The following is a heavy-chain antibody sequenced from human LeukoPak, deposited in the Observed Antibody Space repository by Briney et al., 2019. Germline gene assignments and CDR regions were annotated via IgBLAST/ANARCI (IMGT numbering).Heavy chain of an antibody. CDR1: GYTLTELS. CDR2: LDPEDGET. Sequence: ASVKVSCKVSGYTLTELSMHWVRQAPGKGLEWMGGLDPEDGETIYAQKFQGRVTMTEDTSTDTAYMELSSLRSEDTAVYYCATSLDYYDSSGYYYWGQGTLVTVSS. CDR3: ATSLDYYDSSGYYY. V-gene: IGHV1-24*01. J-gene: IGHJ4*02. D-gene: IGHD3-22*01.